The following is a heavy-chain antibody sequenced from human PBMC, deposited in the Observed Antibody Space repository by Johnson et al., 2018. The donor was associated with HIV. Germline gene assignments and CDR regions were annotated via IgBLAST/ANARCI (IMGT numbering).Heavy chain of an antibody. D-gene: IGHD1-26*01. J-gene: IGHJ3*02. V-gene: IGHV3-30-3*01. CDR2: ISYDGSNK. CDR3: ATFGGGSFHAFDI. Sequence: QVQLVESGGGVVQPGRSLRLSCAASGFTFSSYAMHWVRQAPGKGLEWVAVISYDGSNKYYADSVKGRFTISRDNSKNTLYLPMNSLRAEDTAVYYCATFGGGSFHAFDIWGQGTMVTVSS. CDR1: GFTFSSYA.